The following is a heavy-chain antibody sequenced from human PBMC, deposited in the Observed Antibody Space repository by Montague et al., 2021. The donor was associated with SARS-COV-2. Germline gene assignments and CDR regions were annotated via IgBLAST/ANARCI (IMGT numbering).Heavy chain of an antibody. V-gene: IGHV4-59*01. CDR3: ARESDSYPSGTQYSDL. CDR2: IYYSGST. Sequence: SETRSLTCTVSGGSISSYYWSWIRQPPGTALEWIGYIYYSGSTNYNPSLNSRVTISVDTSKNQFSLKLTSVTAADTAVYFCARESDSYPSGTQYSDLWGRGTLVTVSS. CDR1: GGSISSYY. D-gene: IGHD5-18*01. J-gene: IGHJ2*01.